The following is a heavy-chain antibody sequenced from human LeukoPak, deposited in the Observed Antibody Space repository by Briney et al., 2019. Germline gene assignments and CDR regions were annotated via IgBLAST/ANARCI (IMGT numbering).Heavy chain of an antibody. Sequence: PGRSLRLSCAASGFTFSSYAMHWVRQAPGKGLEWVAVISYDGSNKYYADSVKGRFTISRDNSKNTLYLQMNSLRAEDTAVYYCALLGDIAMAHKGDYWGQGTLVTVSS. CDR3: ALLGDIAMAHKGDY. V-gene: IGHV3-30*04. CDR2: ISYDGSNK. D-gene: IGHD5-18*01. CDR1: GFTFSSYA. J-gene: IGHJ4*02.